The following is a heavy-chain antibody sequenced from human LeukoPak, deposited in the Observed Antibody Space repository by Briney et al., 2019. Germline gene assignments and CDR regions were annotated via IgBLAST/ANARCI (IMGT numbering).Heavy chain of an antibody. CDR3: ARGEYSSSWDHYYFDY. CDR2: INPNSGGT. V-gene: IGHV1-2*06. CDR1: GGTFSSYA. J-gene: IGHJ4*02. D-gene: IGHD6-13*01. Sequence: GASVKVSCKASGGTFSSYAISWVRQAPGQGLEWMGRINPNSGGTNYAQTFQGRVTMTRDTSITTAYLEVSSLRSDDTAVYYCARGEYSSSWDHYYFDYWGQGTLVTVSS.